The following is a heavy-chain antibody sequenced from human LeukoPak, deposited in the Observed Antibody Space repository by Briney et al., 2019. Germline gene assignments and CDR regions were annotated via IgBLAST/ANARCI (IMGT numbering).Heavy chain of an antibody. CDR1: GGSLNSFSHY. CDR2: IFSRGST. D-gene: IGHD2-21*01. CDR3: ARGLAHGGIANWFDP. J-gene: IGHJ5*02. Sequence: SSETLSLICSVPGGSLNSFSHYWAWIRQPPGKGLEWIGCIFSRGSTYYNPSLQSRVTFSLDKSNNHFALKLTSLTAADTAVYYCARGLAHGGIANWFDPWGQGTLVTVSS. V-gene: IGHV4-39*06.